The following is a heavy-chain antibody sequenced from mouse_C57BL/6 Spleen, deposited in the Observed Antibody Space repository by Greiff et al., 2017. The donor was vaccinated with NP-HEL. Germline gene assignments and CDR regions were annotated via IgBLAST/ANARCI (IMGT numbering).Heavy chain of an antibody. CDR3: TGGSNFRFAY. D-gene: IGHD2-5*01. Sequence: EVKLVESGGGLVQPGGSMKLSCVASGFTFSNYWMNWVRQSPEKGLEWVAQIRLKSDNYATPYAESVKGRFTISRDDSKRSVYLQMNNLRAEDTGIYYCTGGSNFRFAYWGQGTLVTVSA. J-gene: IGHJ3*01. V-gene: IGHV6-3*01. CDR1: GFTFSNYW. CDR2: IRLKSDNYAT.